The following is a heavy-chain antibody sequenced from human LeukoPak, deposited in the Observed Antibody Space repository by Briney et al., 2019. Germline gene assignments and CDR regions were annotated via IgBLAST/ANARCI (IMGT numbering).Heavy chain of an antibody. CDR1: GFTFSSFW. CDR3: ARDGHATVAVNFDY. CDR2: INQDGSEK. V-gene: IGHV3-7*01. J-gene: IGHJ4*02. D-gene: IGHD6-19*01. Sequence: GSLRLSCAASGFTFSSFWMSWVRQAPGKGLEWVANINQDGSEKYYVGSVKGRFTISRDNAKHSLYLQMNSLRAEDTAVYYCARDGHATVAVNFDYWGQGTLVTVSS.